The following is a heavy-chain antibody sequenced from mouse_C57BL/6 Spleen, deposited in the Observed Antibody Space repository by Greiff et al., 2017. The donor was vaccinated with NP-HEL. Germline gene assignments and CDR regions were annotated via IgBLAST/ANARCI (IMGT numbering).Heavy chain of an antibody. CDR2: IRNKANNHAT. D-gene: IGHD2-4*01. J-gene: IGHJ3*01. CDR1: GFTFSDAW. Sequence: EVKVEESGGGLVQPGGSMKLSCAASGFTFSDAWMDWVRQSPEKGLEWVAEIRNKANNHATYYAESVKGRFTISRDDSKSSVYLQMNSLRAEDTGIYYCTRPSYDYDPGFAYWGQGTLVTVSA. CDR3: TRPSYDYDPGFAY. V-gene: IGHV6-6*01.